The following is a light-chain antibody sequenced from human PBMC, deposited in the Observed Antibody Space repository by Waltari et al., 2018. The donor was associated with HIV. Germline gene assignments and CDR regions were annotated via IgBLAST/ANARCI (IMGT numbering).Light chain of an antibody. CDR2: WAS. J-gene: IGKJ1*01. V-gene: IGKV4-1*01. CDR3: QQYYNPPLT. CDR1: QSLLFSSNNKDY. Sequence: DIVMTQSPDSLAVSLGERATINCKSSQSLLFSSNNKDYLAWYQQKPGQPPKLLIYWASTRESGVPDRFSGSGSGTDFTLTISSLQAEDVAVYYCQQYYNPPLTFGQGTKLEI.